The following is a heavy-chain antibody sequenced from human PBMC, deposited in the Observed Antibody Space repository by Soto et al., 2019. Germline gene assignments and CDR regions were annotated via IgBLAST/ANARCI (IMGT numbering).Heavy chain of an antibody. Sequence: SQTLSLTCAMSGESVSSNSAAWNWIRQSPSRGLEWLGRTYYRSKWYNDYAVSVKSRITINPDTSKNQFSLQLNSVTPEDTAVYYCARDRVLRFLEWLLEPRDYYYYGMDVWGQGTTVTVSS. CDR2: TYYRSKWYN. V-gene: IGHV6-1*01. CDR1: GESVSSNSAA. J-gene: IGHJ6*02. D-gene: IGHD3-3*01. CDR3: ARDRVLRFLEWLLEPRDYYYYGMDV.